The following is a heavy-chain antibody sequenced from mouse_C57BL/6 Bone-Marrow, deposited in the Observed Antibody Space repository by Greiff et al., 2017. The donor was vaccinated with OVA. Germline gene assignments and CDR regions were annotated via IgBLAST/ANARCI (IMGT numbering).Heavy chain of an antibody. CDR2: ISSGSSTI. Sequence: DVKLVESGGGLVKPGGSLKLSCAASGFTFSDYGMHWVRQAPEKGLEWVAYISSGSSTIYYADTVKGRFTISRDNAKNTLFLQMTSLRSEDTAMYYCARGYASRFDVWGTGTTVTVSS. CDR3: ARGYASRFDV. CDR1: GFTFSDYG. V-gene: IGHV5-17*01. J-gene: IGHJ1*03. D-gene: IGHD2-14*01.